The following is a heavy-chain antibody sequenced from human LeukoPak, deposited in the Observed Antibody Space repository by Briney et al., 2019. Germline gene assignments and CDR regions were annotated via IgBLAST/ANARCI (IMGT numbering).Heavy chain of an antibody. J-gene: IGHJ6*03. V-gene: IGHV4-59*01. D-gene: IGHD1-26*01. Sequence: SETLSLTCTVSGGSISSYYWSWIRQPPGKGLEWVGYIYYSGSTNYNPSLKSRVTISVDTSKNQFSLKLGSVTAADTAVYYCARDRAVQEPVDYYMDVWGKGTTVTVSS. CDR2: IYYSGST. CDR1: GGSISSYY. CDR3: ARDRAVQEPVDYYMDV.